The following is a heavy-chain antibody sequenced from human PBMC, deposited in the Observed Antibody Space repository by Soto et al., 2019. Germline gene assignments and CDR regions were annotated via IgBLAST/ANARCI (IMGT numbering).Heavy chain of an antibody. J-gene: IGHJ6*03. CDR2: IYYSGST. CDR1: GGSISRSSYY. D-gene: IGHD5-12*01. Sequence: SETLSLTCTVSGGSISRSSYYWGWIRQPPGKGLEWIGSIYYSGSTYYNPSLKSRVTISVDTSKNQFSLKLSSVTAADTAVYYCASRGSGYATLSGDYYYYFLDVWGKGTTVTVSS. CDR3: ASRGSGYATLSGDYYYYFLDV. V-gene: IGHV4-39*01.